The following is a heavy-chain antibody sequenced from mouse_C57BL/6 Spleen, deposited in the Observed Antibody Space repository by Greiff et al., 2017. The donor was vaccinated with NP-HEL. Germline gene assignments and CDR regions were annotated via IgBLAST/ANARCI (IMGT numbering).Heavy chain of an antibody. CDR3: ARYSNWDEAY. J-gene: IGHJ3*01. Sequence: QVHVKQPGAELVKPGASVKMSCKASGYTFTSYWITWVKQRPGQGLEWIGDIYPGSGSTNYNEKFKSKATLTVDTSSSTAYMQLSSLTSEDSAVYYCARYSNWDEAYWGQGTLVTVSA. V-gene: IGHV1-55*01. CDR2: IYPGSGST. D-gene: IGHD4-1*01. CDR1: GYTFTSYW.